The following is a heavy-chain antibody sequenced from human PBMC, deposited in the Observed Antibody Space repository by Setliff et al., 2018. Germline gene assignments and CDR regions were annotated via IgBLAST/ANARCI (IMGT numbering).Heavy chain of an antibody. J-gene: IGHJ2*01. CDR2: SNHGGST. V-gene: IGHV4-34*01. CDR1: GGSFSNNY. Sequence: SETLSLTCSVYGGSFSNNYWNWIRQTPGKGLEWIGESNHGGSTYVNPSLKSRVTITVDTSKNQFSLKLNSVTAADTTVYYCARAEPRGATPDYWYFDLWGRGTLVTVAT. CDR3: ARAEPRGATPDYWYFDL.